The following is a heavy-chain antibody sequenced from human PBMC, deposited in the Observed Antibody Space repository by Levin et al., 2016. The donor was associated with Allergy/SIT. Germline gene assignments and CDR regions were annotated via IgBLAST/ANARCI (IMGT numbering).Heavy chain of an antibody. CDR2: IYYSGST. CDR3: ARHGWQQGNWFDP. D-gene: IGHD6-13*01. V-gene: IGHV4-39*01. Sequence: SETLSLTCTVSGGSISSSSYYWGWIRQPPGKGLEWIGSIYYSGSTYYNPSLKSRVTISVDTSKNQFSLKLSSVTAADTAVYYCARHGWQQGNWFDPWGQGTLVTVSS. J-gene: IGHJ5*02. CDR1: GGSISSSSYY.